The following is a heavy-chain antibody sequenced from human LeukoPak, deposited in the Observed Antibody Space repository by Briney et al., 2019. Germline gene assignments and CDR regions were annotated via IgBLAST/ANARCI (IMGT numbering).Heavy chain of an antibody. D-gene: IGHD3-22*01. Sequence: SETLSLTCTVSGGSISSGGYYWSWIRQPPGKGLEWIGSIYYSGSTYYNPSLKSRVTISVDTSKNQFSLKLSSVTAADTAVYYCARGDSSGHQFDPWGQGTLVTVSS. J-gene: IGHJ5*02. CDR3: ARGDSSGHQFDP. CDR1: GGSISSGGYY. CDR2: IYYSGST. V-gene: IGHV4-39*01.